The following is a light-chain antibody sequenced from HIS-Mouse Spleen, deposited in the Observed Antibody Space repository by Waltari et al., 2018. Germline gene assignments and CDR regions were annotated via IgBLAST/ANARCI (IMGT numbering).Light chain of an antibody. J-gene: IGLJ2*01. CDR1: SSYVGSYNL. V-gene: IGLV2-23*03. CDR2: EGS. CDR3: CSYAGSSTFEV. Sequence: QSALTQPASVSGSPGPSITISRTGPSSYVGSYNLVPRYHQHQGKAPKLMIYEGSKRPSGVSNRFSGSKSGNTASLTISGLQAEDEADYYCCSYAGSSTFEVFGGGTKLTVL.